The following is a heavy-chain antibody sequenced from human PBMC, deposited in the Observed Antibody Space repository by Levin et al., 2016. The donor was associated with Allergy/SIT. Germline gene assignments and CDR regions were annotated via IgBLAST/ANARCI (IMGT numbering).Heavy chain of an antibody. CDR1: GFTFSSYG. CDR3: AKGEVWFGELETMDV. D-gene: IGHD3-10*01. J-gene: IGHJ6*02. CDR2: ISYDGSNK. Sequence: GGSLRLSCAASGFTFSSYGMHWVRQAPGKGLEWVAVISYDGSNKYYADSVKGRFTISRDNSKNTLYLQMNSLRAEDTAVYYCAKGEVWFGELETMDVWGQGTTVTVSS. V-gene: IGHV3-30*18.